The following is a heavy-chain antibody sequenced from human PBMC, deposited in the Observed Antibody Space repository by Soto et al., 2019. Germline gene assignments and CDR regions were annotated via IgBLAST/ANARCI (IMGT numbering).Heavy chain of an antibody. CDR2: IIPIFGTA. V-gene: IGHV1-69*06. CDR3: ARVGSYCSGGSCPHYYGMDV. Sequence: QVQLVQSGAEVKKPGSSVKVSCKASGGTFSSYAISWVRQAPGQGLELMGGIIPIFGTANYAQKFQGRVTITADKSTSTAYMELSSLRSEDTAVYYCARVGSYCSGGSCPHYYGMDVWGQGTTVTVSS. J-gene: IGHJ6*02. CDR1: GGTFSSYA. D-gene: IGHD2-15*01.